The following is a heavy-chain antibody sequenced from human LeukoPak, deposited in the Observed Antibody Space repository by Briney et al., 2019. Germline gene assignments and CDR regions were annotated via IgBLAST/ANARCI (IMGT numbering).Heavy chain of an antibody. CDR3: ARGGHYYDSTGWFDP. CDR1: GGSISSYY. CDR2: IYYSGST. J-gene: IGHJ5*02. V-gene: IGHV4-59*01. D-gene: IGHD3-22*01. Sequence: PSETLSLTCTVSGGSISSYYWSWIRQPPGKGLEWIGYIYYSGSTNYNPSLKRRVTISVYTSKNQFSLKLSSVSAVDTAVYYCARGGHYYDSTGWFDPWGQGTLVTVSS.